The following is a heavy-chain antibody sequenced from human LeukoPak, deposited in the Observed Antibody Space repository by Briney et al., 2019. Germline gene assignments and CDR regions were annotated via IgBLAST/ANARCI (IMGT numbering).Heavy chain of an antibody. Sequence: SETLSLTCAVYGGSFSGDFWSWLRQSPGKGLEWIGEIKHDGSTTYNPSLKSRVTMSLDTSKNQFSLKLSSVTAADTAVYYCARARGFGDSNWFDPWGQGTLVTVSS. J-gene: IGHJ5*02. CDR3: ARARGFGDSNWFDP. D-gene: IGHD3-10*01. CDR2: IKHDGST. CDR1: GGSFSGDF. V-gene: IGHV4-34*01.